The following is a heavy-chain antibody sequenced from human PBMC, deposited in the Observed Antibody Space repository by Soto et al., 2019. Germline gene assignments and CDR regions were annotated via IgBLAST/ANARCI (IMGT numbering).Heavy chain of an antibody. CDR2: IYYSGST. Sequence: SETLSLTCTVSGGSISSSSYYWGWIRQPPGKGLEWIGSIYYSGSTYYNPSLKSRVTISVDTSKNQFSLKLSSVTAADTAVYYCARHGEERGYSGYEHYYYYGMDVWGQGTTVTVSS. CDR3: ARHGEERGYSGYEHYYYYGMDV. J-gene: IGHJ6*02. D-gene: IGHD5-12*01. CDR1: GGSISSSSYY. V-gene: IGHV4-39*01.